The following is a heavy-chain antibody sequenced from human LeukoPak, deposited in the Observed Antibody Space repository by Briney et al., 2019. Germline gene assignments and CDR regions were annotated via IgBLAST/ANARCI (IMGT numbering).Heavy chain of an antibody. V-gene: IGHV3-7*01. D-gene: IGHD3-10*01. Sequence: GQCLRPSCAAAASTFSTTYMGWVRQAPGNGLEWVALMRLAGRVTYYVESVKGRFTISRDNTKNLPCLHINNPRTKHTAVYYSIIDRGARWGQGTLVTVSS. J-gene: IGHJ4*02. CDR2: MRLAGRVT. CDR3: IIDRGAR. CDR1: ASTFSTTY.